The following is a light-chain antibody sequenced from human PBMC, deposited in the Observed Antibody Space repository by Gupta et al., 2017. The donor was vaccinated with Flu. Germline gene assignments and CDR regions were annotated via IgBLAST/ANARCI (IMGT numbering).Light chain of an antibody. J-gene: IGLJ1*01. Sequence: SAPTPPRSVSGSPGQSVTISCTGTSNDVGGHNRVSWYEQPPGKTPNLILYDVTERPSGVPGRFSVSKSGYTASLTISGRQADEEADYYCSSHAGRVTWVFGTGTKVTVL. CDR3: SSHAGRVTWV. V-gene: IGLV2-11*01. CDR1: SNDVGGHNR. CDR2: DVT.